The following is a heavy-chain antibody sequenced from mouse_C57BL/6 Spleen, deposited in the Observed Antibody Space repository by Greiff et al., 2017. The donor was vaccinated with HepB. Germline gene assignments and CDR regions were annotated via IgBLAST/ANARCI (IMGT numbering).Heavy chain of an antibody. V-gene: IGHV1-64*01. CDR1: GYTFTSYW. CDR2: IHPNSGST. J-gene: IGHJ3*01. Sequence: VQLQQPGAELVKPGASVKLSCKASGYTFTSYWMHWVKQRPGQGLEWIGMIHPNSGSTNYNEKFKSKATLTVDKSSSTAFLPLSSLTSEVSAVYYCAPLTGPSWFAYWGHGPLFSLS. D-gene: IGHD4-1*01. CDR3: APLTGPSWFAY.